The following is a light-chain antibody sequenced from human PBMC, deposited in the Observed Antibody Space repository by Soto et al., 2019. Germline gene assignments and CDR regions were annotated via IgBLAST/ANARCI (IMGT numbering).Light chain of an antibody. CDR2: DAS. J-gene: IGKJ4*01. Sequence: DIQMTQSPSTLSASVGDRVTITCRASQSISSWLAWYQQKPGKAPKLLIYDASSLESGVPSRFSGSGSGTEFPLTISSLPPDDFATYYGQQYNSYSSTFGGGTKVEIK. CDR3: QQYNSYSST. V-gene: IGKV1-5*01. CDR1: QSISSW.